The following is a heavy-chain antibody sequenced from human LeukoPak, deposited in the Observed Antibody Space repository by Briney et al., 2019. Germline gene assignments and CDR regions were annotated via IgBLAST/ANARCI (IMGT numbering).Heavy chain of an antibody. CDR3: ARGRSVAGLDY. Sequence: SQTLSLICAISGDSVSSNSAAWSWIRQSPSRGLEWLGRTYYRSKWYNDYAVSVKSRITINPDTAKNQFSLQLNSVTPEDTALYYCARGRSVAGLDYWGQGTLVTVSS. CDR2: TYYRSKWYN. J-gene: IGHJ4*02. CDR1: GDSVSSNSAA. V-gene: IGHV6-1*01. D-gene: IGHD6-19*01.